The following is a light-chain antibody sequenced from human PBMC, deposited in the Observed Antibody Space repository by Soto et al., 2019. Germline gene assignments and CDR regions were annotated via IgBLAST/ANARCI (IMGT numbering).Light chain of an antibody. CDR3: QQYNKWPLT. Sequence: EIVMTQSPATLSVSPGQRATLSCRASQSVSSNLAWYRQKPGQAPRLLVYGASTRATGIPARFSGSGSGTEFTRTISSLQSEDFAVYYCQQYNKWPLTFGGGTKVEFK. CDR1: QSVSSN. CDR2: GAS. J-gene: IGKJ4*02. V-gene: IGKV3-15*01.